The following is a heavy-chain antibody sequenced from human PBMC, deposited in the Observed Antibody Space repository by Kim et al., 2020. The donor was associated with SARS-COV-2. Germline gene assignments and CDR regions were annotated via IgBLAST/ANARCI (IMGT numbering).Heavy chain of an antibody. CDR3: AEEGQWLVLYYYYGMDV. V-gene: IGHV3-33*06. D-gene: IGHD6-19*01. Sequence: GGSLRLSCAASGFTFSSYGMHWVRQAPGKGLEWVAVIWYDGSNKYYADFVKGRFTISRDNSKNTLYLQMNSLRAEDTAEYYCAEEGQWLVLYYYYGMDVWGQGTTVTVSS. J-gene: IGHJ6*02. CDR1: GFTFSSYG. CDR2: IWYDGSNK.